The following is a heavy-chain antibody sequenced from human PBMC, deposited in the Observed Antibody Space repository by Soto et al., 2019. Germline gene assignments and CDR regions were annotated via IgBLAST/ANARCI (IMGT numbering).Heavy chain of an antibody. CDR1: GGSISSGGYY. CDR3: ARDSRKSGSSWEYYGVDV. D-gene: IGHD1-26*01. Sequence: SETLSLTCTVSGGSISSGGYYWSWIRQHPGKGLEWIGYIYYSGSTYYNPSLKSRVTISVDTSKNQFSLKLTAVTDGRTAVYYCARDSRKSGSSWEYYGVDVRGQGTTVTVS. V-gene: IGHV4-31*03. J-gene: IGHJ6*02. CDR2: IYYSGST.